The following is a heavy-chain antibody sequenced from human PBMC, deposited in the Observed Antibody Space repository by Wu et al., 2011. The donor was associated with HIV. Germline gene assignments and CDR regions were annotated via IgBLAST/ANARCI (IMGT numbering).Heavy chain of an antibody. CDR3: ARAYDLWSGSGYYYYMDV. CDR2: VIPILGTT. D-gene: IGHD3-3*01. Sequence: QVQLVQSGAEVKKPGSSVKVSCKASGGTFSSNAISWVRQAPGQGPEWMGRVIPILGTTNYAQKFQGRVTITADESTSTTYLELSSLRSEDTAVYYCARAYDLWSGSGYYYYMDVWGKGTTVSVSS. CDR1: GGTFSSNA. V-gene: IGHV1-69*11. J-gene: IGHJ6*03.